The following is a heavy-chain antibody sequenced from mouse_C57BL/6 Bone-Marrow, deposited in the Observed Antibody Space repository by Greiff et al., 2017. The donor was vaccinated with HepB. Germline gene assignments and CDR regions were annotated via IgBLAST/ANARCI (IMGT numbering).Heavy chain of an antibody. V-gene: IGHV1-63*01. CDR2: IYPGGGYT. CDR1: GYTFTNYW. J-gene: IGHJ2*01. Sequence: QVQLKESGAELVRPGTSVKMSCKASGYTFTNYWIGWAKQRPGHGLEWIGDIYPGGGYTNYNEKFKGKATLTADKSSSTAYMQFSSLTSEDSAIYYCARGITRDYWGQGTTLTVS. CDR3: ARGITRDY.